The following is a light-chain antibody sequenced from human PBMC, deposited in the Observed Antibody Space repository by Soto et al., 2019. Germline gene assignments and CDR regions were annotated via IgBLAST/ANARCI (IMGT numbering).Light chain of an antibody. Sequence: DIEMTQSPSSLSASVGDIVTITCRASQSISNYLNWYQHKPGKVPKLLIYAASSLQSGVPTRFSGSGSGTHFTLTINSLQPEDFATYYCQQSYGTPLTFGGGTKIEIK. J-gene: IGKJ4*01. V-gene: IGKV1-39*01. CDR3: QQSYGTPLT. CDR2: AAS. CDR1: QSISNY.